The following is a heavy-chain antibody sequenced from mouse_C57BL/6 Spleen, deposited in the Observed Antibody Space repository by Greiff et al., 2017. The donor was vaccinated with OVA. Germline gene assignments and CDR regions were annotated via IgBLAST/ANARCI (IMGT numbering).Heavy chain of an antibody. Sequence: VQLQQPGTELVKPGASVKLSCKASGYTFTSYWMHWVKQWPGQGLEWIGNINPSNGGTNYNEKFKSKATLTEDKSSRTAYMQLSSLTSEDSAVYDWARHWDFYFDYWGQGTTLTVSS. D-gene: IGHD4-1*01. J-gene: IGHJ2*01. CDR3: ARHWDFYFDY. V-gene: IGHV1-53*01. CDR1: GYTFTSYW. CDR2: INPSNGGT.